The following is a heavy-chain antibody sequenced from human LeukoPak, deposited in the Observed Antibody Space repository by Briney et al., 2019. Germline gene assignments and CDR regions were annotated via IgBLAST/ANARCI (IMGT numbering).Heavy chain of an antibody. CDR3: ARGLYYYDSSGYYPY. D-gene: IGHD3-22*01. CDR1: GGSFSGYY. CDR2: INHSGST. V-gene: IGHV4-34*01. Sequence: SETLSLTCAVYGGSFSGYYWSWIRQPPGKGLEWIGEINHSGSTNYNPSLKSRVTISVDTSKNQFSLKLSSVTAADTAVYYCARGLYYYDSSGYYPYRGQGTLVTVSS. J-gene: IGHJ4*02.